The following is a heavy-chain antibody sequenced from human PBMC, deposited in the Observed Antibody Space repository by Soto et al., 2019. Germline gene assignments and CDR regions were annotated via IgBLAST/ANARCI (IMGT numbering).Heavy chain of an antibody. J-gene: IGHJ3*02. V-gene: IGHV3-48*01. D-gene: IGHD3-16*02. CDR3: ARDGYPFYYDYIWGSYRLDAFDI. CDR1: GFTFSSYS. Sequence: GGSLRLSCAASGFTFSSYSMNWVRQAPGKGLEWVSYISSSSSTIYYADSVKGRFTISRDNAKNSLYLQMNSLRAEDTAVYYCARDGYPFYYDYIWGSYRLDAFDIWGQGTMVTVSS. CDR2: ISSSSSTI.